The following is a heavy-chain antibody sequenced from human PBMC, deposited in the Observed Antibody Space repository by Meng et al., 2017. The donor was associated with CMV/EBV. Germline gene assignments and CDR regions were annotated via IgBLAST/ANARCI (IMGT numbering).Heavy chain of an antibody. J-gene: IGHJ4*02. V-gene: IGHV3-49*04. CDR1: GFTFDDYA. CDR2: IRSKAYGGTT. CDR3: TRDLPSLRYCSGGSCYSYDY. Sequence: GESLKISCAASGFTFDDYAMHWVRQAPGKGLEWVGFIRSKAYGGTTEYAASVKGRFTISRDDSKSIAYLQMNSLKTEDTAVYYCTRDLPSLRYCSGGSCYSYDYWGQGTLVTVSS. D-gene: IGHD2-15*01.